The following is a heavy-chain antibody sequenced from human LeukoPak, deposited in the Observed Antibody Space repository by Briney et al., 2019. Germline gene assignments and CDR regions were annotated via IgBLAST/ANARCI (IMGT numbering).Heavy chain of an antibody. CDR1: GGSISSSSYY. Sequence: PSETLSLTCTVSGGSISSSSYYWGWIRQPPGKGLEWIGEINHSGSTNYNPSLKSRVTISVDTSKNQFSLKLSSVTAADTAVYYCARGPRKPISFSFKIVGATVVPSDAFDIWGQGTMVTVSS. V-gene: IGHV4-39*07. CDR2: INHSGST. J-gene: IGHJ3*02. CDR3: ARGPRKPISFSFKIVGATVVPSDAFDI. D-gene: IGHD1-26*01.